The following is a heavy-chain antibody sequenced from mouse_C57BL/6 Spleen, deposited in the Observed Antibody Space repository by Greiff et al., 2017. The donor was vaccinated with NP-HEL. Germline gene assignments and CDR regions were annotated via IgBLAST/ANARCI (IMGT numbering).Heavy chain of an antibody. Sequence: QVQLQQSDAELVKPGASVKISCKVSGYTFTDHTIHWMKQRPEQGLEWIGYIYPGDGDTNYNGKFKGKATLTADKSSSTAYMQLSSLTSEDSAVYFCAREAQAPFAYWGQGTLVTVSA. V-gene: IGHV1-78*01. D-gene: IGHD3-2*02. J-gene: IGHJ3*01. CDR2: IYPGDGDT. CDR1: GYTFTDHT. CDR3: AREAQAPFAY.